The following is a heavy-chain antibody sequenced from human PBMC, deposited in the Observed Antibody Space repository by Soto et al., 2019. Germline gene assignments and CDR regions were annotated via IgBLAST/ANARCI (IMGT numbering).Heavy chain of an antibody. D-gene: IGHD5-18*01. V-gene: IGHV4-34*01. CDR2: INHSGSP. CDR3: ARDPLGSYGLFDP. Sequence: SETLSLTCAVYGGSFSGYYWSWIRQPPGKGLEWIGEINHSGSPNYNPSLKSRVTISVDTSKNQFSLKLSSLTAADTAVYYCARDPLGSYGLFDPWGQGTLVTVS. J-gene: IGHJ5*02. CDR1: GGSFSGYY.